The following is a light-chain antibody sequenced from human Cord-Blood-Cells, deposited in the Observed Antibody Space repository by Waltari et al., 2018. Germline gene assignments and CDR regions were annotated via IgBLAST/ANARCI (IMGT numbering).Light chain of an antibody. Sequence: QSALTQPPSVSGSPGQSVTLSCTGTSSDIGSYNRVSWYQQPPGTAPELLIYEVSNRPSGVPDRFSGSKSGNTASLTISGLQAEDEADYYCSSYTSSSTWVFGGGTKLTVL. CDR3: SSYTSSSTWV. CDR2: EVS. J-gene: IGLJ3*02. V-gene: IGLV2-18*02. CDR1: SSDIGSYNR.